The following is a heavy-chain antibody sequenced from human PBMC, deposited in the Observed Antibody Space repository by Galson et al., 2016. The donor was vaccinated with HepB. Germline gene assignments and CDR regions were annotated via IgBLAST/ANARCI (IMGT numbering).Heavy chain of an antibody. CDR1: GFNFGNYA. CDR2: IKGGGASP. CDR3: VKDFYGSGSYFSVGHDH. J-gene: IGHJ4*02. D-gene: IGHD3-10*01. V-gene: IGHV3-23*01. Sequence: SLRLSCAASGFNFGNYAMNWVRQAPGKGPEWVSSIKGGGASPKYADSVTGRFTISRDNTHNTLHLQMNSLGAEDTAGYYCVKDFYGSGSYFSVGHDHWGQGTLVTVSS.